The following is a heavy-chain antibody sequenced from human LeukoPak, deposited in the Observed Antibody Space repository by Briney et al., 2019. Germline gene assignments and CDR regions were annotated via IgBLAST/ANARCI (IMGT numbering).Heavy chain of an antibody. J-gene: IGHJ4*02. CDR2: SYYSGST. V-gene: IGHV4-39*01. CDR3: ARSYYYYDSSGYYSPGGFDY. CDR1: GGTISSSSYY. Sequence: SETLSLTCTVSGGTISSSSYYWGWLRQPPGKGLEWIGSSYYSGSTYYNPSLKSLVTISVDTSKNQFPLKLSSVTAADTAVYYCARSYYYYDSSGYYSPGGFDYWGQGTLVTVSS. D-gene: IGHD3-22*01.